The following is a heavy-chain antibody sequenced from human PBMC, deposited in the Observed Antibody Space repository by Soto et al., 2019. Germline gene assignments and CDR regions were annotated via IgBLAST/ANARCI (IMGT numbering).Heavy chain of an antibody. Sequence: QITLKESGPPLVKPTQTLTLTCTFSGLSLSTTGVGVGWIRQPPGKALEWLALIYWDDDKRYSPSLKSRLTIPKDTSKNQVVLTMTNMDPVDTATYYCVQSQCGRGCLQSYSSHSYYGLDVWGQGTTVTVSS. CDR1: GLSLSTTGVG. CDR3: VQSQCGRGCLQSYSSHSYYGLDV. J-gene: IGHJ6*02. D-gene: IGHD2-21*02. CDR2: IYWDDDK. V-gene: IGHV2-5*02.